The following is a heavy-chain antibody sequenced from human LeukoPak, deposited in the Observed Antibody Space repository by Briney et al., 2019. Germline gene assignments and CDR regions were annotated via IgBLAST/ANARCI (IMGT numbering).Heavy chain of an antibody. CDR3: ARGGCSSTSCYTWVSNWFDP. D-gene: IGHD2-2*02. CDR1: GGTFSSSA. J-gene: IGHJ5*02. V-gene: IGHV1-69*05. CDR2: IIPIFGTA. Sequence: SVKVSCKASGGTFSSSAISWVRQAPGQGLEWMGGIIPIFGTANYAQKFQGRVTITTDESTSTAYMELSSLRSEDTAVYYCARGGCSSTSCYTWVSNWFDPWGQGTLVTVSS.